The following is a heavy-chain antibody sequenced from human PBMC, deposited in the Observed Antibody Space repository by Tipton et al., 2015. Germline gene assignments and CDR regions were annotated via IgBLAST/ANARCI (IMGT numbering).Heavy chain of an antibody. CDR2: IYYSGSS. D-gene: IGHD2-2*01. CDR3: ARGSSLFDY. Sequence: GLVKPSQTLSLTCSVSGDPLTLGDYYWTWLRQFPGKGLEWIGYIYYSGSSYYNPSLKSRVTMSVDTSKDQFSLNLSSVTAADTAVYYCARGSSLFDYWGQGTLVTVSS. CDR1: GDPLTLGDYY. V-gene: IGHV4-30-4*01. J-gene: IGHJ4*02.